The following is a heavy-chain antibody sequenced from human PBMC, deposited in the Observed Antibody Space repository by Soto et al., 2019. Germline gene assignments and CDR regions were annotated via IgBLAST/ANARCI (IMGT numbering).Heavy chain of an antibody. CDR2: IYYSGST. CDR1: GGSISSYY. V-gene: IGHV4-59*01. CDR3: ARDLSSYSYYYYGMDV. D-gene: IGHD6-19*01. J-gene: IGHJ6*02. Sequence: KPSETLSLTCTVSGGSISSYYWSWIRQPPGKGLEWIGYIYYSGSTNYNPSLKSRVTISVDTSKNQFSLKLSSVTAADTAVYYCARDLSSYSYYYYGMDVWGQGTTVTVSS.